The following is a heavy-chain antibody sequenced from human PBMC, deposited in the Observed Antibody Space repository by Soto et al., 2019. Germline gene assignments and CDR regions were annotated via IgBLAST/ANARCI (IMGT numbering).Heavy chain of an antibody. J-gene: IGHJ6*02. CDR3: ATHPYSSSPYYYYYGMDV. D-gene: IGHD6-6*01. CDR2: ISAYNGNT. V-gene: IGHV1-18*01. Sequence: ASVKVSCKASGYTFTSYGISWVRQAPGQGLEWMGWISAYNGNTNYAQKLQGRVTMTTDTSTSTAYMELRSLRSDDTAVYYCATHPYSSSPYYYYYGMDVWGQGTTVTVSS. CDR1: GYTFTSYG.